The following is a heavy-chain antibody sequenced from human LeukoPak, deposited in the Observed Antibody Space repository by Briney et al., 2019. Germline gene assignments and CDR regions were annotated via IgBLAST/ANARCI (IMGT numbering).Heavy chain of an antibody. CDR1: GGSFSGYY. D-gene: IGHD6-19*01. V-gene: IGHV4-34*01. CDR2: INHSGST. CDR3: ARDKGSSGWFVPGWFDP. J-gene: IGHJ5*02. Sequence: SETLSLTCAVYGGSFSGYYWSWIRQPPGKGLEWIGEINHSGSTNYNPSLKSRVTISVDTSKNQFSLKLSSVTAADTAVYYCARDKGSSGWFVPGWFDPWGQGTLVTVAS.